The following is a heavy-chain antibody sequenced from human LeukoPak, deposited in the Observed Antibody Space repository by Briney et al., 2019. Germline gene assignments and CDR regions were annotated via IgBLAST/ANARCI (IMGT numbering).Heavy chain of an antibody. CDR2: ISYDGSNK. J-gene: IGHJ3*02. CDR1: GFTFSSYA. D-gene: IGHD5-18*01. Sequence: PGGSLRLSCAASGFTFSSYAMHWVRQAPGKGLEWVAVISYDGSNKYYADSVKGRFTISRDNSKNTLYLQMNSLRAEDTAVYYCASEQLRPIGAFDIWGQGTMVTVSS. CDR3: ASEQLRPIGAFDI. V-gene: IGHV3-30-3*01.